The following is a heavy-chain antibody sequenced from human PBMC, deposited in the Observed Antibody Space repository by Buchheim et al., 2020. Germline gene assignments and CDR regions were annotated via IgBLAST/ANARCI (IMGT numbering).Heavy chain of an antibody. Sequence: EVQLLESGGGLVQSGGSLRLSCAASGFTFSTYAMSWVRRAPGKGLEWVSTISDGGDNTYYADAVQGRFNISRDNSKHTLDLRMNSLRAEDTAVYYCVAEMADWGQGTL. CDR2: ISDGGDNT. V-gene: IGHV3-23*01. CDR3: VAEMAD. J-gene: IGHJ4*02. D-gene: IGHD5-24*01. CDR1: GFTFSTYA.